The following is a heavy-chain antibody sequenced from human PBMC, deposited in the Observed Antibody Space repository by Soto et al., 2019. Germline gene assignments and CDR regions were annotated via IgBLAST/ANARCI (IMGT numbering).Heavy chain of an antibody. J-gene: IGHJ3*02. CDR3: ARNYDSTAGGAFDI. Sequence: EVQLVESGGGLIQPGGSLRLSCAASGFTVSSNYMSWVRQAPGKGLEWVSVIYSGGSTYYADSVKGRFTISRDNSKNPLYLQMNSLRAEETAVYYSARNYDSTAGGAFDIWGQGAMVTVSS. CDR2: IYSGGST. V-gene: IGHV3-53*01. CDR1: GFTVSSNY. D-gene: IGHD3-22*01.